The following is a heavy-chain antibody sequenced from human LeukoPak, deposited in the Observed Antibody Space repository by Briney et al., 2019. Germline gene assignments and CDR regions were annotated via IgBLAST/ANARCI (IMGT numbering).Heavy chain of an antibody. CDR2: INHSGST. J-gene: IGHJ6*02. CDR1: GGSFSGYY. V-gene: IGHV4-34*01. Sequence: SETLSLTCAVYGGSFSGYYWSWIRQPPGKGLEWIGEINHSGSTNYNPSLKSRVTISVDTSKNQLSLKLSSVTAADTAVYYCASELGGGMDVWGQGTTVTVSS. D-gene: IGHD1-7*01. CDR3: ASELGGGMDV.